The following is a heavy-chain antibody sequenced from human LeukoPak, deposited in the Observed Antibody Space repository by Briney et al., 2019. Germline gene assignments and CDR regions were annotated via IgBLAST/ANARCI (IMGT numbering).Heavy chain of an antibody. D-gene: IGHD5-24*01. J-gene: IGHJ4*02. CDR3: ARGGMGTIGFDY. V-gene: IGHV3-23*01. CDR1: GFTFRNYA. Sequence: GGSLRLSCAASGFTFRNYAMSWVRQAPGKGLEWVSTIGGSGSSTYYADSVKGRFTISRANSKNTLYLQMNSLRAEDTAVYFCARGGMGTIGFDYWGQGTLVTVSS. CDR2: IGGSGSST.